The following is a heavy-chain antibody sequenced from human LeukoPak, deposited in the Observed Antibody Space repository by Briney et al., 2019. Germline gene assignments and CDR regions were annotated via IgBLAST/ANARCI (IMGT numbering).Heavy chain of an antibody. V-gene: IGHV3-30*03. CDR3: AREKSGHSYMTQGGIDY. CDR2: ISYHGSDI. CDR1: GFTFSSYS. D-gene: IGHD5-18*01. Sequence: GGSLRLSCTASGFTFSSYSMNWVRQAPGKGLEWVAVISYHGSDIYYADSVKGRFTMSRDNSKNTVDLQMSSLRAEDTAVYYCAREKSGHSYMTQGGIDYWGQGTLVTVSS. J-gene: IGHJ4*02.